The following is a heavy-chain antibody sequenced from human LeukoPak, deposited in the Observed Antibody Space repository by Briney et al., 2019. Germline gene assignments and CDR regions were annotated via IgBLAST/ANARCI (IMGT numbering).Heavy chain of an antibody. CDR2: IYHSGST. CDR3: ARVLRGYFDY. CDR1: GYSISSGYY. V-gene: IGHV4-38-2*01. D-gene: IGHD3-10*01. Sequence: SETLSLTCAVSGYSISSGYYWGWIRQPPGKGLEWIGSIYHSGSTYYNPSLKSRVTISVDTSKNRFSLKLSSVTAADTAVYYCARVLRGYFDYWGQGTLVTVSS. J-gene: IGHJ4*02.